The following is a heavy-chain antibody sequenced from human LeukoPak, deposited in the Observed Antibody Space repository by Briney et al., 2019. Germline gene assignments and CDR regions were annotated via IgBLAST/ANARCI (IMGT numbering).Heavy chain of an antibody. J-gene: IGHJ4*02. CDR1: GFTFSSYA. CDR3: ARGGLGTFGSNFDY. D-gene: IGHD7-27*01. Sequence: GSLRLSCAASGFTFSSYAMHWVRQAPGKGLEYVSAISSNGGSTYYATSVKGRFTISRDNSKNTLYLQMGSLRAEDMAVYYCARGGLGTFGSNFDYWGQGTLVTVSS. V-gene: IGHV3-64*01. CDR2: ISSNGGST.